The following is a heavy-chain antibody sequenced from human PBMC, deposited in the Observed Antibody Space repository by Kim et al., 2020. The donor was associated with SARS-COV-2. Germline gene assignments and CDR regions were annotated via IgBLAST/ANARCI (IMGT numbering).Heavy chain of an antibody. CDR1: GFTFSDYY. J-gene: IGHJ4*02. V-gene: IGHV3-11*03. Sequence: LSLTCAASGFTFSDYYMSWIRQAPGKGLEWVSYISSSSSYTNYADSVKGRFTISRDNAKNSLYLQMNSLRAEDTAVYYCARLRLGELSSAPFDYWGQ. CDR3: ARLRLGELSSAPFDY. D-gene: IGHD3-16*02. CDR2: ISSSSSYT.